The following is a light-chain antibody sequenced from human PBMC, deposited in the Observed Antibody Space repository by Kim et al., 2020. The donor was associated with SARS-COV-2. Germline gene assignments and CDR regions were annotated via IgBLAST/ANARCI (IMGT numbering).Light chain of an antibody. Sequence: SSELTQDPALSVALGQTVSITCQGDSLRKYYGTWYQQKPGQAPILVISAKNTRPSGISDRFSVSSSGNTASFTITGAQAEVAADFYCISRDSSGYVIFGG. CDR2: AKN. CDR3: ISRDSSGYVI. J-gene: IGLJ2*01. CDR1: SLRKYY. V-gene: IGLV3-19*01.